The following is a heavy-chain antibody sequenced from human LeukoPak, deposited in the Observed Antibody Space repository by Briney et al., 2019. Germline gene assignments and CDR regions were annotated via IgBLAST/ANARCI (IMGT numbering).Heavy chain of an antibody. CDR1: GGSFSGYY. J-gene: IGHJ6*03. CDR2: VYYTGIT. CDR3: ARAVSYIGYMDV. Sequence: SETLSLTCAVYGGSFSGYYWSWIRQPPGKGLEWIGYVYYTGITNYNPSLKSRVTISVDTSQNQFSLKLSSVTAADTALYYCARAVSYIGYMDVWGKGTTVTISS. D-gene: IGHD1-26*01. V-gene: IGHV4-59*01.